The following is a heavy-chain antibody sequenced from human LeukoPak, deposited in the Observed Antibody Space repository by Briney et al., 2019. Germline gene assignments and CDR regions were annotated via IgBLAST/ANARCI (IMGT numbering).Heavy chain of an antibody. J-gene: IGHJ1*01. CDR2: ISGSGGST. CDR3: AKAYYYDSSAYYSGRLLYFQH. V-gene: IGHV3-23*01. D-gene: IGHD3-22*01. CDR1: GFTVSSNY. Sequence: GGSLRLSCAASGFTVSSNYMSWVRQAPGKGLEWVSGISGSGGSTYYADSVKGRFTISRDNSKNTLYLQMNSLRAEDTAVYYCAKAYYYDSSAYYSGRLLYFQHWGQGTLVTVSS.